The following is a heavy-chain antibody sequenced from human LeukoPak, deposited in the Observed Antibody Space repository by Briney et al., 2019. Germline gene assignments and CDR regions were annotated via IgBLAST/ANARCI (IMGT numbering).Heavy chain of an antibody. Sequence: GGSLRLSCAASGFTFSSYEMNWVRQAPGKGLEWVSYISSSSSYTNYADSVKGRFTISRDNAKNSLYLQMNSLRAEDTAVYYCARGAIAVAADDAFDIWGQGTMVTVSS. CDR2: ISSSSSYT. V-gene: IGHV3-21*05. J-gene: IGHJ3*02. D-gene: IGHD6-19*01. CDR3: ARGAIAVAADDAFDI. CDR1: GFTFSSYE.